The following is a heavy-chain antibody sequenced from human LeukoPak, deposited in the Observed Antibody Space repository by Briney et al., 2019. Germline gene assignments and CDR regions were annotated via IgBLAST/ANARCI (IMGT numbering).Heavy chain of an antibody. V-gene: IGHV1-69*05. D-gene: IGHD2-15*01. CDR1: GGTFSSYA. CDR3: ARGSPNCSDGSCYSHFDY. CDR2: IIPIFDTT. Sequence: SVKVSCKASGGTFSSYAISWVRQAPGQGLEWMGGIIPIFDTTNYAQKFQGRVTITTDESTSTAYMELSSLRSEDTAIYYCARGSPNCSDGSCYSHFDYWGQGTLVTVSS. J-gene: IGHJ4*02.